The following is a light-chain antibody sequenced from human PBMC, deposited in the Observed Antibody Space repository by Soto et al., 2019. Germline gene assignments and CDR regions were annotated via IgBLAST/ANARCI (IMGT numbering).Light chain of an antibody. CDR3: AAWDSSLSAGV. J-gene: IGLJ3*02. Sequence: QYVLTQPPSVSAAPGQKVTISWSGSSSNIGNSFVSWYLQRPGTAPKLLIHENNKRPSGIPDRFSGTKSGTSATLGITGLQTGDEADYYCAAWDSSLSAGVFGGGTKVTVL. V-gene: IGLV1-51*02. CDR2: ENN. CDR1: SSNIGNSF.